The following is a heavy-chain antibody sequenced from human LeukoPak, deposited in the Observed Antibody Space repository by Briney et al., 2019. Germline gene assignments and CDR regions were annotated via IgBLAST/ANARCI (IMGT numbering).Heavy chain of an antibody. Sequence: ETLSLICIVSGGSISSDSYYWNWIRQPPGKGLEWIGSIHYSGSTYYNPSLKSRVTMSVDTSKNQFSLKLSSVTAADTAVYYCAKSGSYYRSFDYWGQGTLVTVSS. CDR2: IHYSGST. D-gene: IGHD1-26*01. CDR3: AKSGSYYRSFDY. V-gene: IGHV4-39*01. CDR1: GGSISSDSYY. J-gene: IGHJ4*02.